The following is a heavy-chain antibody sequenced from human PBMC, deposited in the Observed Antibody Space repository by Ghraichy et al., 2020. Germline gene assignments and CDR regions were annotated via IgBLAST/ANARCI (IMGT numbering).Heavy chain of an antibody. CDR3: ARRIDSSGYYSYFDY. CDR2: IYYSGST. J-gene: IGHJ4*02. D-gene: IGHD3-22*01. CDR1: GGSISSYY. V-gene: IGHV4-59*01. Sequence: SETLSLTCTVSGGSISSYYWSWIRQPPGKGLEWIGYIYYSGSTNYNPSLKSRVTISVDTSKNQFSLKLSSVTAADTAVYYCARRIDSSGYYSYFDYWGQGTLVTVYS.